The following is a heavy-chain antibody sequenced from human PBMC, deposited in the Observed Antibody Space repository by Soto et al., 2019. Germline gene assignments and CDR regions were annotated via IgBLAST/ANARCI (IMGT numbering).Heavy chain of an antibody. CDR3: AKGSGSSWYYPFDS. CDR1: GLIFSGYA. CDR2: ISGGSD. Sequence: GGSLRLSCVASGLIFSGYAVSWVRQAPGKGLEWVSTISGGSDDYADSVKGRFGIARDDSKNTLYLQMNSLRAEDTAIYYCAKGSGSSWYYPFDSWGQGTLVTVSS. V-gene: IGHV3-23*01. D-gene: IGHD6-13*01. J-gene: IGHJ4*02.